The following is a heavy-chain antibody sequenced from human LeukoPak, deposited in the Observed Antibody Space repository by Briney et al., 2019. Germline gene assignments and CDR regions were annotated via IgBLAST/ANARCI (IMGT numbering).Heavy chain of an antibody. J-gene: IGHJ4*02. Sequence: SPGGSLRLSCAASGFTFSSYSMNWVRQAPGKGLEWVSSISSSSSYIYYADSVKGRFTISRDNAKNSLYLQMNSLRAEDTAVYYCARDKGTVRVFDYRGQGTLVTVSS. CDR1: GFTFSSYS. CDR3: ARDKGTVRVFDY. CDR2: ISSSSSYI. V-gene: IGHV3-21*01. D-gene: IGHD4-17*01.